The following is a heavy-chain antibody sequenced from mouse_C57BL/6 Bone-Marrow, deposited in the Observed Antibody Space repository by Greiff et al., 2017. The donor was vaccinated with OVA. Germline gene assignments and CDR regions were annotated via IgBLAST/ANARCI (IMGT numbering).Heavy chain of an antibody. CDR2: IYPGDGDT. D-gene: IGHD2-5*01. Sequence: QVQLKESGPELVKPGASVKISCKASGYAFSSSWMNWVKQRPGKGLEWIGRIYPGDGDTNYNGKFKGKATLTADKSSSTAYMQLSSLTSEDSAVYSCARRGYSNYRYFDVWGTGTTVTVSS. CDR1: GYAFSSSW. V-gene: IGHV1-82*01. CDR3: ARRGYSNYRYFDV. J-gene: IGHJ1*03.